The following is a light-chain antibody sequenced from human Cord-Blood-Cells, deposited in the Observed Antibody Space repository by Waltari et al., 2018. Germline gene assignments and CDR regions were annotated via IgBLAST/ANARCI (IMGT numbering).Light chain of an antibody. CDR1: SSNIGSNT. V-gene: IGLV1-44*01. J-gene: IGLJ3*02. CDR2: SNN. Sequence: QSVLTQPPSASGTPGQRVTISCSGISSNIGSNTVNWYQQLPVTAPKLLIYSNNQRPSGVPDRFAGSKSGTSASLAISGLQSEDEADYYCAAWDDSLNGWVFGGGTKLTVL. CDR3: AAWDDSLNGWV.